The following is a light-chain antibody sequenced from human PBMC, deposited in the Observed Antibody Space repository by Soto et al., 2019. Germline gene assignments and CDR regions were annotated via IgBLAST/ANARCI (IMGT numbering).Light chain of an antibody. CDR1: QSVSNNY. CDR3: QQYGSSGT. CDR2: GAS. Sequence: EVVLTQSLGTLSLYPGERATLSCRASQSVSNNYLAWYQQKPGQAPRLLIYGASNRATGIPDRFSGSGSGTDFTLTISRLEPEDFAVYYCQQYGSSGTFGQGTKVDI. V-gene: IGKV3-20*01. J-gene: IGKJ1*01.